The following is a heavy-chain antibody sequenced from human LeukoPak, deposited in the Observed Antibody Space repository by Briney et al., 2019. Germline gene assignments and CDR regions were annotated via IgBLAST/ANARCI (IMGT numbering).Heavy chain of an antibody. CDR3: ARDHDSGSYLDY. Sequence: PGRSLRLSCAASGFTFSSYGMHWVRQAPGKGLEWVAVIWYDESNKYYADSVKGRFTISRDNSKNTLYLQMNSLRAEDTAVYYCARDHDSGSYLDYWGQGTLVTVSS. V-gene: IGHV3-33*01. D-gene: IGHD1-26*01. CDR2: IWYDESNK. CDR1: GFTFSSYG. J-gene: IGHJ4*02.